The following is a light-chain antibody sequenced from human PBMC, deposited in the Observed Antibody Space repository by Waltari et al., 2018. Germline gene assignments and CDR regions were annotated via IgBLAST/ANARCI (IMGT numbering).Light chain of an antibody. CDR2: SAS. CDR1: QTVGSN. V-gene: IGKV3-15*01. J-gene: IGKJ1*01. Sequence: EIVMTQSPATLSVSSGERATLSCRASQTVGSNLAWYQQKPGQAPRLLIYSASTRDTGIPPRFSGRGSGTEFTLTISSLQSEDFAVYYCQQYNDWPQTFGQGTKVESK. CDR3: QQYNDWPQT.